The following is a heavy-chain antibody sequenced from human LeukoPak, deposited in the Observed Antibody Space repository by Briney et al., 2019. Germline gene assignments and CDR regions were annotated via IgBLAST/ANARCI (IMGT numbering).Heavy chain of an antibody. Sequence: ASVKVSCKASGYTFTGYYMHWVRQAPGQGLEWMGWINPNSGGTNYAQKFQGRVTMTRDTSISTAYMELSRLRSDNTAVYYCARGGEDGYSSSPDYWGQGTLVTVSS. CDR1: GYTFTGYY. V-gene: IGHV1-2*02. J-gene: IGHJ4*02. CDR3: ARGGEDGYSSSPDY. D-gene: IGHD6-6*01. CDR2: INPNSGGT.